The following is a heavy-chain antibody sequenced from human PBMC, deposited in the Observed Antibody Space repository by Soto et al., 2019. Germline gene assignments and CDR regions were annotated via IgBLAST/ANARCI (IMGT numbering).Heavy chain of an antibody. Sequence: GESLKISCKGSGYSFTSYWIGWVRQMPGKGLEWMGIIYPGDSDTRYSPSFQGQVTISADKSISTAYLQWSSLKASDTAMYYCARHNGDYDILTGSRQYYYSGMDVWGQGTTVTVSS. V-gene: IGHV5-51*01. CDR1: GYSFTSYW. CDR3: ARHNGDYDILTGSRQYYYSGMDV. CDR2: IYPGDSDT. J-gene: IGHJ6*02. D-gene: IGHD3-9*01.